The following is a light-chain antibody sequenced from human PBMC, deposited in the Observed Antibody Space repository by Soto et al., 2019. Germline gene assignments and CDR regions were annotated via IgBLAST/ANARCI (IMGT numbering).Light chain of an antibody. CDR2: DAS. CDR3: QKYNSWPVT. Sequence: EIVMTQSPATLSVSPGERVVLSCRATQTVTNKLAWYQQKPGQAPRLLIYDASIRATGIPARFSGSGSGTEFTLTIRSLQSEDFVLYSCQKYNSWPVTFGGGTKVEIK. V-gene: IGKV3-15*01. CDR1: QTVTNK. J-gene: IGKJ4*01.